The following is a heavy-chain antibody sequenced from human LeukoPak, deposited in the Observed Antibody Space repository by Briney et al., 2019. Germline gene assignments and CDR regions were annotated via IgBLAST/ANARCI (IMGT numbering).Heavy chain of an antibody. V-gene: IGHV4-34*01. CDR1: GGSFSGYY. CDR2: INHSGST. J-gene: IGHJ4*02. Sequence: SETLSFTCAVSGGSFSGYYWSWIRQPPGKGLEWIGEINHSGSTNYNPSLKSRVNISVDTSKNQFSLKLSSVTAADTAVYYCARARQLSAATRGDYFDYWGQGTLVTVSS. D-gene: IGHD2-15*01. CDR3: ARARQLSAATRGDYFDY.